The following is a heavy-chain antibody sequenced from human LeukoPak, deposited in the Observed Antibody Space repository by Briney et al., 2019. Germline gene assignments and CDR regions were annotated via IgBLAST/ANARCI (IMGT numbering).Heavy chain of an antibody. CDR3: ANSQHDYGDYPTRD. V-gene: IGHV3-23*01. J-gene: IGHJ4*02. D-gene: IGHD4-17*01. CDR1: GFTFSSYA. Sequence: PGGSLRLSCAASGFTFSSYAMSWVRQAPGKGLEWVSAISGSGGSTYYADSVKGRFTISRDNSKNTLYLQMNSLRAEDTAVYYCANSQHDYGDYPTRDWGQGTLVTVSS. CDR2: ISGSGGST.